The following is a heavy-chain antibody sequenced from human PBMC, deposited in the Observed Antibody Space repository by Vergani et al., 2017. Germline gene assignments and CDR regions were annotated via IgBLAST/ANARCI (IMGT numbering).Heavy chain of an antibody. Sequence: QVQLVESGGGLVKPGGSLRLSCAASGFTFSDYYMSWIRQAPGKGLEWVSYISSSGSTIYYADSVKGRFTISRDNAKNSLYLQMNSLRAENTAVYYCARREWVVVPAATRRGYYYYYYMDVWGKGTTVTVSS. V-gene: IGHV3-11*01. CDR3: ARREWVVVPAATRRGYYYYYYMDV. CDR1: GFTFSDYY. D-gene: IGHD2-2*01. J-gene: IGHJ6*03. CDR2: ISSSGSTI.